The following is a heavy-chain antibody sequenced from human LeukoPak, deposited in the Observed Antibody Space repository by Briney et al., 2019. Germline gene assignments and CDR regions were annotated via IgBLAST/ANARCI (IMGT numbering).Heavy chain of an antibody. Sequence: ASLKVSCKASGYPFTIFDINWVRQAPGQGLEWMGWISAYNGNTNYAQKLQGRVTMTTDTSTSTAYMELRSLRSDDTAVYYCASVDFWSGYPNDYWGQGTLVTVSS. CDR1: GYPFTIFD. CDR3: ASVDFWSGYPNDY. J-gene: IGHJ4*02. D-gene: IGHD3-3*01. V-gene: IGHV1-18*01. CDR2: ISAYNGNT.